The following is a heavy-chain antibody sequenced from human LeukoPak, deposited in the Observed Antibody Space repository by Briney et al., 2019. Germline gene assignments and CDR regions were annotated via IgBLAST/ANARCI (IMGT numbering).Heavy chain of an antibody. CDR2: INPSGGST. CDR3: ARDAGYSSPSPDAFDI. V-gene: IGHV1-46*01. Sequence: ASVKVSCKASGYTFTSYYMHWVRQAPGQGREWMGIINPSGGSTSYAQKFQGRVTMTRDTSTSTVYMELSSLRSEDTAVYYCARDAGYSSPSPDAFDIWGQGTMVTVSS. CDR1: GYTFTSYY. J-gene: IGHJ3*02. D-gene: IGHD3-9*01.